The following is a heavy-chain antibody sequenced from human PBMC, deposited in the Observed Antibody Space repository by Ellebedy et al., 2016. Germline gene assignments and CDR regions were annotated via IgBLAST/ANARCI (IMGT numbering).Heavy chain of an antibody. J-gene: IGHJ4*02. D-gene: IGHD6-19*01. Sequence: GGSLRLSXAASGFIFAACSTAWVRQAPGKGLEWVSSISSNGGDTYYADSVKGRFTISRDNSKNTLYLQMNSLRAEDTAVYYCAKVVIAVAGRGFDYWGQGTLVTVSS. CDR3: AKVVIAVAGRGFDY. V-gene: IGHV3-23*01. CDR1: GFIFAACS. CDR2: ISSNGGDT.